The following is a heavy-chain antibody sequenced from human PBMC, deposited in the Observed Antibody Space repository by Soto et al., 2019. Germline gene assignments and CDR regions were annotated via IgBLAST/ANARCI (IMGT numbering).Heavy chain of an antibody. J-gene: IGHJ5*02. D-gene: IGHD1-1*01. CDR1: GYTFTSYG. CDR2: ISGYNGNT. CDR3: ARDEGYNWNDGGWFDP. Sequence: QVQLVQSGAEVKKPGASVKVSCKSSGYTFTSYGISWVRQAPGQGLEWMGWISGYNGNTNYAQKLQGRVTMTTDTSTSTAYMKLRSRRSDDTAVNYCARDEGYNWNDGGWFDPWGQGTLVTVSS. V-gene: IGHV1-18*01.